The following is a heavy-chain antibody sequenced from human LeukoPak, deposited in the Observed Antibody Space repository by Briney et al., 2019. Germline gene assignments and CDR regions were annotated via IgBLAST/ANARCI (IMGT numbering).Heavy chain of an antibody. CDR3: ARDGRGGYSSSSVGYYYGMDV. CDR1: GGSISSRSYY. CDR2: ISDSGST. D-gene: IGHD6-6*01. J-gene: IGHJ6*02. Sequence: SETLSLTCTVSGGSISSRSYYWGWIRQPPGKGLEWIGKISDSGSTYYSPSLRSRVTISIDMSKNQFSLKLSSVTAADTAVYYCARDGRGGYSSSSVGYYYGMDVWGQGTTVTVSS. V-gene: IGHV4-39*02.